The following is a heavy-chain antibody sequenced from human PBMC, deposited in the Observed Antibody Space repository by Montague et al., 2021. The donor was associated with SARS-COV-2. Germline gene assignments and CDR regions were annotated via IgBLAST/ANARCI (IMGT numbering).Heavy chain of an antibody. D-gene: IGHD3-9*01. J-gene: IGHJ3*02. CDR1: GFSLSTSGMR. CDR2: IDWDDDK. V-gene: IGHV2-70*04. CDR3: ARSYYDILTNYYDAFDI. Sequence: PALVKPTQTLILTCTLSGFSLSTSGMRASWIRQPPGKALEWLARIDWDDDKFYSTSLKTRLTISKDTSKNQVVLTMTNMDPVDTATYYCARSYYDILTNYYDAFDIWGQGTMVTVSS.